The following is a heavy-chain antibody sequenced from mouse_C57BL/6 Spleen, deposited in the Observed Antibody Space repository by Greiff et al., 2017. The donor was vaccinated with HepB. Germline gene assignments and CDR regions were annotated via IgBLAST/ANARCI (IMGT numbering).Heavy chain of an antibody. D-gene: IGHD2-2*01. J-gene: IGHJ3*01. CDR1: GFSLTSYG. V-gene: IGHV2-4*01. CDR2: IWSGGST. Sequence: QVQLQQSGPGLVQPSQSLSITCTVSGFSLTSYGVHWVRQPPGKGLEWLGVIWSGGSTDYNAAFISRLSISKDNSKSQVFFKMNSLQADDTAIYYCAKKEYGYDDGFAYWGQGTLVTVSA. CDR3: AKKEYGYDDGFAY.